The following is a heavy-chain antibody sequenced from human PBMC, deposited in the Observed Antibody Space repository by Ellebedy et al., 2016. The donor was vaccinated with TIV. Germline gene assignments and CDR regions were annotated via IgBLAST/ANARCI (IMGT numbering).Heavy chain of an antibody. D-gene: IGHD5-12*01. CDR2: IKSDGTST. Sequence: GESLKISCAASGFTFSTYWMYWVRQAPGKGLVWVSRIKSDGTSTNYADSVKGRFTISRDNAKNTLYLQMNSLSAEDTAVYYCASELRLGYWGQGTLVTVSS. CDR3: ASELRLGY. J-gene: IGHJ4*02. V-gene: IGHV3-74*01. CDR1: GFTFSTYW.